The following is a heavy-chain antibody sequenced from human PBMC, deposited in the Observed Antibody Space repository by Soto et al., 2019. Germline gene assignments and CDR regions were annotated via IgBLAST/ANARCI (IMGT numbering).Heavy chain of an antibody. CDR3: GHRLHIGNGFELGFDA. CDR1: GFSLSTSGEG. V-gene: IGHV2-5*02. J-gene: IGHJ4*02. D-gene: IGHD2-21*01. Sequence: QITLKESGPTLVKPTQTLTLTCTFSGFSLSTSGEGVGWIRQPPGKALEWLALIYWDDDKRYTPSLKSRLTITKDPSKNQVVLSMTTMDPVDTATYYCGHRLHIGNGFELGFDAWGQGTLVTVSS. CDR2: IYWDDDK.